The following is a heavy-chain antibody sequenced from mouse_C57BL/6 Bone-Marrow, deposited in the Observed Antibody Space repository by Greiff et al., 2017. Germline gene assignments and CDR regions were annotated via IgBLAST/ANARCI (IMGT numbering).Heavy chain of an antibody. CDR3: ARAYYGSSSSYWYFDV. Sequence: EVKLVESEGGLVQPGSSMKLSCTASGFTFSDYYMAWVRQVPEKGLEWVANINYDGSSTYYLDSLKSRFIISRDNAKNILYLQMSSLKSEDTATYYCARAYYGSSSSYWYFDVWGTGTTVTVSS. D-gene: IGHD1-1*01. CDR2: INYDGSST. V-gene: IGHV5-16*01. CDR1: GFTFSDYY. J-gene: IGHJ1*03.